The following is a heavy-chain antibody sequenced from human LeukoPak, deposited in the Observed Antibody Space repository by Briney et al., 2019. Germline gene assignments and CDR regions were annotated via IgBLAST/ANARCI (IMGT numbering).Heavy chain of an antibody. V-gene: IGHV3-21*01. CDR3: ARVGLATNDY. Sequence: GGSLRLSCAASGFTFSSYSMNWVCQAPGKGLEWVSSISSNSSYIYYADSVKGRFTISRDNAKNSLYLQMNSLRAEDTAVYYCARVGLATNDYWGQGTLVTVSS. CDR1: GFTFSSYS. CDR2: ISSNSSYI. J-gene: IGHJ4*02. D-gene: IGHD5-24*01.